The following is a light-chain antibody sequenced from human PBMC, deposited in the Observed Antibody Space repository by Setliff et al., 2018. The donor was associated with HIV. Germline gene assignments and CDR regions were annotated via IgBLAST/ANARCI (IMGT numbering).Light chain of an antibody. Sequence: QSVLTQLASVSGSPGRSITISCTGTSSDVGGYNYVSWYKQHPGKAPKLMIYDVTNRPSGVSNRFSGSKSGNTASLTISGLQAEDEADYYCFLYTSSTPLYVFGTGTKVTVL. V-gene: IGLV2-14*03. CDR1: SSDVGGYNY. CDR3: FLYTSSTPLYV. J-gene: IGLJ1*01. CDR2: DVT.